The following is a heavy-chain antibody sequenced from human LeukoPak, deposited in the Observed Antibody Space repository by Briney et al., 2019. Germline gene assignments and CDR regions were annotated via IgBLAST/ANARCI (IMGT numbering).Heavy chain of an antibody. CDR1: GFTFSSYE. V-gene: IGHV3-48*03. Sequence: GGSLRLSCAAPGFTFSSYEMNWVRQAPAKGLEWVSYISSSGSTIYYADSVKGRFTISRDNAKNSLYLQMNSLRAEDTAVYYCARDPGISGYFDYWGQGTLVTVSS. J-gene: IGHJ4*02. CDR3: ARDPGISGYFDY. D-gene: IGHD3-10*01. CDR2: ISSSGSTI.